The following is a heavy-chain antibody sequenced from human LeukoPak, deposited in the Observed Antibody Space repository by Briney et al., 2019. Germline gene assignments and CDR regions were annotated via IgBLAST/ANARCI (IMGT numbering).Heavy chain of an antibody. CDR2: ISSSSRYL. CDR1: GFTFSGYS. V-gene: IGHV3-21*01. J-gene: IGHJ4*02. CDR3: ARDHWDILTGYYIDY. Sequence: GGSLRLSCAASGFTFSGYSMNWVRQAPGKGLEWVSSISSSSRYLYYADSVKGRFTISRDNAKNSLYLQMNSLRAEDTAVYYCARDHWDILTGYYIDYWGQGTLVTVSS. D-gene: IGHD3-9*01.